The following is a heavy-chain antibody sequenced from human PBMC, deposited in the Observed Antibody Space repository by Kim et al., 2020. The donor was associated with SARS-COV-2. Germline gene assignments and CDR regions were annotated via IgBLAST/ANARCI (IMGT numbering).Heavy chain of an antibody. J-gene: IGHJ5*02. CDR1: GGSISSYY. CDR2: IYYSGST. V-gene: IGHV4-59*01. Sequence: SETLSLTCTVSGGSISSYYWSWIRQPPGKGLEWIGYIYYSGSTNYNPSLKSRVTISVDTSKNQFSLKLSSVTAADTAVYYCARHSHQGWFDPWGQGALVTVSS. CDR3: ARHSHQGWFDP.